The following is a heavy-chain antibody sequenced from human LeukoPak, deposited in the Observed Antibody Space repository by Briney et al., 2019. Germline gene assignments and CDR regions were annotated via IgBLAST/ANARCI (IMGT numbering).Heavy chain of an antibody. Sequence: GGSLRLSCAASGFNFSSYSMNWVRQAPGKGLEWVSYISSSSSNKYYADSVKGRFTISRDNAKNSLYLQMNSLRAEDTAVYYCARAYYDFWRGYSWEDYWGQGTLVTVSS. D-gene: IGHD3-3*01. V-gene: IGHV3-48*01. CDR3: ARAYYDFWRGYSWEDY. CDR2: ISSSSSNK. J-gene: IGHJ4*02. CDR1: GFNFSSYS.